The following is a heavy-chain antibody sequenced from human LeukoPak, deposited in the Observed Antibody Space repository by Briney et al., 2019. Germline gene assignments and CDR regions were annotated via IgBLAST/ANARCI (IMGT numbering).Heavy chain of an antibody. CDR1: GYTFTSYY. V-gene: IGHV1-46*01. CDR3: ARSLTFGGKQFYFDY. J-gene: IGHJ4*02. D-gene: IGHD3-16*01. CDR2: INPSGGST. Sequence: ASVKVSCKASGYTFTSYYMHWVRQAPGQGLEWMGIINPSGGSTSYAQKFQGRVTMTRDTSTSTVYMELSSLRSEDTAVYYCARSLTFGGKQFYFDYWGQGTLVTVSS.